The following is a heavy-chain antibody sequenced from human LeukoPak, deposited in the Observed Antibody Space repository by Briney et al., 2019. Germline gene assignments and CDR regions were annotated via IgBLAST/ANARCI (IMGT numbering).Heavy chain of an antibody. CDR2: MNPDSGNT. CDR3: ARGRSSNSTRNNDY. Sequence: ASVKVSCKASGYTFTSYDINWVRQATGQGLEWMGWMNPDSGNTGYAQKFQGRVTITRNTSISTAYMELSSLRSVDTAVYYCARGRSSNSTRNNDYWGQGTLVTVSS. CDR1: GYTFTSYD. D-gene: IGHD1-14*01. J-gene: IGHJ4*02. V-gene: IGHV1-8*03.